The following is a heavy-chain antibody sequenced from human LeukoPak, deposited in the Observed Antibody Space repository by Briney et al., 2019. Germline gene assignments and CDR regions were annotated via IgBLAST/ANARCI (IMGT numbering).Heavy chain of an antibody. Sequence: PGGSLRLSCAASGFTFNKYTMNWVRQAPGKGLEWVSSISTSSSYIYYADSVKGRFTISRDNSKNTLYLQMNSLRAEDTAVYYCAKEGGTSRFDYWGQGTLVTVSS. V-gene: IGHV3-21*01. D-gene: IGHD3/OR15-3a*01. CDR1: GFTFNKYT. J-gene: IGHJ4*02. CDR2: ISTSSSYI. CDR3: AKEGGTSRFDY.